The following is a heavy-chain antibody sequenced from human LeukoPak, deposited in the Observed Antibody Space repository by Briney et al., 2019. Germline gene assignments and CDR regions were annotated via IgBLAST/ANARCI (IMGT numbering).Heavy chain of an antibody. Sequence: GGSLRLSCAGSGFTFGSYSMNWVRHAPGKGLEWVSYIGHTGSITDYADAVKSRFTISRDNAKNSLYLQMNTLRAEDTAVYYCVRDGAVVTSGSYPWRYFQYWGQGTLVTVSS. CDR1: GFTFGSYS. J-gene: IGHJ1*01. V-gene: IGHV3-48*04. D-gene: IGHD3-10*01. CDR2: IGHTGSIT. CDR3: VRDGAVVTSGSYPWRYFQY.